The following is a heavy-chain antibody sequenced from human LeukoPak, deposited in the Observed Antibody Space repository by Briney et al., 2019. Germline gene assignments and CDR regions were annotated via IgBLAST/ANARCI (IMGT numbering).Heavy chain of an antibody. Sequence: PGGSLRLSCAASGFTFSSNSMNWVRQAPGKGLEWVSSISSSSSYIYYADSVKGRFTISRDNAKNSLYLQMSSPRAEDTAVYFCARDRGSGWFDYWGQGTLVTVSS. V-gene: IGHV3-21*01. D-gene: IGHD6-19*01. CDR1: GFTFSSNS. J-gene: IGHJ4*02. CDR2: ISSSSSYI. CDR3: ARDRGSGWFDY.